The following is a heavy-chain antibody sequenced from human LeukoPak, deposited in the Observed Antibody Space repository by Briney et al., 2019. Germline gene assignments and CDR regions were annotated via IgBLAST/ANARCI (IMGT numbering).Heavy chain of an antibody. Sequence: PGGSLRLSCAASGFTFSSYVMSWVRQAPGKGLQWVSTISGSGGSTYYADSVKGRFTISRDNAKNSLYLQMNSLRAEDTAVYYCARAKYDYVWGSDSPHLDYWGQGTLVTVSS. D-gene: IGHD3-16*01. V-gene: IGHV3-23*01. CDR3: ARAKYDYVWGSDSPHLDY. CDR2: ISGSGGST. CDR1: GFTFSSYV. J-gene: IGHJ4*02.